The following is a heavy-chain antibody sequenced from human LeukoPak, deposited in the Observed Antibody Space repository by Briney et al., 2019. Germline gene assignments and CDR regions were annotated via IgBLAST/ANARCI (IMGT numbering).Heavy chain of an antibody. CDR2: IKQDGSEK. CDR3: TRSDCSGGGCYSVRAFDI. Sequence: GGSLRLSCAASGFTFSSNEMSWVRQAPGKGLEWVANIKQDGSEKYYVGSVKGRFTISRDNAKNSLYLQMNSLRAEDRAVYYCTRSDCSGGGCYSVRAFDIWGQGTMVAVSS. CDR1: GFTFSSNE. J-gene: IGHJ3*02. V-gene: IGHV3-7*01. D-gene: IGHD2-15*01.